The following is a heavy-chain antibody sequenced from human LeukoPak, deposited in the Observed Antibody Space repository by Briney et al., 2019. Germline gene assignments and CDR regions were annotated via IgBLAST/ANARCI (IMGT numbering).Heavy chain of an antibody. J-gene: IGHJ4*02. D-gene: IGHD3-22*01. Sequence: GGSLRLSCAASGFRFSIYTMSWVRQAPGKGLEWVAGIFGSGYNTYYADSVKGRFTISRDNSKKTLYLQMNSLRAEDTAVYYCAKDRGYYESSGLHDYWGQGTLVTVSS. CDR3: AKDRGYYESSGLHDY. V-gene: IGHV3-23*01. CDR1: GFRFSIYT. CDR2: IFGSGYNT.